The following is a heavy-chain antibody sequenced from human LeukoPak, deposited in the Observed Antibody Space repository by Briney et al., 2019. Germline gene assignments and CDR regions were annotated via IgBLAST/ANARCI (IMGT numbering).Heavy chain of an antibody. CDR1: GYTFTSYG. V-gene: IGHV1-18*01. Sequence: ASVKVSCKASGYTFTSYGISWVRQAPGQGLEWMGWISAYNGNTNYAQKLQGRVTMTTDTSTSTAYMELRSLRSDDTAVYYCARDRLYYDFWSGYYNSGYYGMDVWGQGTTVTVSS. CDR2: ISAYNGNT. CDR3: ARDRLYYDFWSGYYNSGYYGMDV. D-gene: IGHD3-3*01. J-gene: IGHJ6*02.